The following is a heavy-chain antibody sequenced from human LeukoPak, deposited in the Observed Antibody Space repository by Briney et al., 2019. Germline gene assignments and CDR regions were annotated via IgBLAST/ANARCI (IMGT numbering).Heavy chain of an antibody. CDR2: SSTISSIT. CDR1: GFTFSSYN. Sequence: PGGTLRPSCAASGFTFSSYNMHWARQAPGKVLEWGSYSSTISSITYYADSVQRGFTYYRANAKNSLSLQMNSLSEEDTAVYYCARDYYAAPFAHWGQGTLVTVSS. V-gene: IGHV3-48*02. CDR3: ARDYYAAPFAH. D-gene: IGHD3-10*01. J-gene: IGHJ4*02.